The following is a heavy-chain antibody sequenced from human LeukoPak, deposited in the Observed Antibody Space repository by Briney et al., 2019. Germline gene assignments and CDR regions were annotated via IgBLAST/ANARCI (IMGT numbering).Heavy chain of an antibody. CDR1: GGSISSYY. CDR2: IYYSGST. V-gene: IGHV4-59*01. Sequence: PSETLSLTCTVSGGSISSYYWSWIRQPPGKGLEWIGYIYYSGSTNYNPSLKSRVTISVDASKNQFSLKLSSVTAADTAVYYSARQRPAGSWYRFMAVDYYSMDVWGQGTTVTVSS. CDR3: ARQRPAGSWYRFMAVDYYSMDV. D-gene: IGHD6-13*01. J-gene: IGHJ6*02.